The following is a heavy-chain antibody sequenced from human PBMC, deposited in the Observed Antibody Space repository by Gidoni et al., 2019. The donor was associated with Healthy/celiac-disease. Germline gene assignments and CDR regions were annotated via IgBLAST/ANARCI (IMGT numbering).Heavy chain of an antibody. CDR1: GGTVSSYA. CDR2: ILPIFGTA. V-gene: IGHV1-69*01. D-gene: IGHD3-3*01. CDR3: AGDRNRGNYDFWSGYPYFDY. Sequence: QVQLVQAGAEVKKPGSSVKVSCKASGGTVSSYAISWVRQDPGHGLEWMGGILPIFGTANSAQKFQGRVTIPADESPRTAYMELSCLRSEDTAVYYCAGDRNRGNYDFWSGYPYFDYWGQGTLVTVSS. J-gene: IGHJ4*02.